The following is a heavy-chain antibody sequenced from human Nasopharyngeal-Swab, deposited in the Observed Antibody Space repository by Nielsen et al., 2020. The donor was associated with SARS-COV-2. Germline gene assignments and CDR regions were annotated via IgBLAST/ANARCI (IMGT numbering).Heavy chain of an antibody. Sequence: ASVKVSCKASGYTFSSYGITWVRQAPGQGLEWMGWISAYNGLTDYAQKFQGRVTRTTDTSTSTSYMELRSLRSDDTAVYYCARDRSSDTWYVIHYWGQGTLVTVSS. D-gene: IGHD6-13*01. CDR3: ARDRSSDTWYVIHY. CDR1: GYTFSSYG. J-gene: IGHJ4*02. V-gene: IGHV1-18*04. CDR2: ISAYNGLT.